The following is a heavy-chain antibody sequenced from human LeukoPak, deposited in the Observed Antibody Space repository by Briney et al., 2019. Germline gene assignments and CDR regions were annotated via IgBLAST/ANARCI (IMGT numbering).Heavy chain of an antibody. CDR2: INHSGST. Sequence: SETLSLTCAVYGGSFSGYYWSWIRQPPGKGLEWIGEINHSGSTNSNPSLKSRVTMSVDTSENQFSLKLTSVTAADTAVYYCARVGGSNWRGNNWFDPWGQGTLVTVSS. CDR3: ARVGGSNWRGNNWFDP. D-gene: IGHD6-13*01. CDR1: GGSFSGYY. J-gene: IGHJ5*02. V-gene: IGHV4-34*01.